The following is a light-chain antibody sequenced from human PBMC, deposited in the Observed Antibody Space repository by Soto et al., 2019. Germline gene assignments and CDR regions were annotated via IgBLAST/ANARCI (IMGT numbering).Light chain of an antibody. CDR3: KSYAGRHTYV. J-gene: IGLJ1*01. Sequence: QSALTQPPSASGSPGQSVTISCTGTKNDIGLYAFVSWYQHHPGKAPRLIIYEVVQRPSGVPDRFSGSKSGNTASLTVSGLQAADEADYFCKSYAGRHTYVFGSGTKVTVL. CDR1: KNDIGLYAF. V-gene: IGLV2-8*01. CDR2: EVV.